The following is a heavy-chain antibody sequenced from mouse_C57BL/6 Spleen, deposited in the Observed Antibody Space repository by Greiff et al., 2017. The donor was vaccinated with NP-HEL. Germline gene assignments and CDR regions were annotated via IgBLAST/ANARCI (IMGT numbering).Heavy chain of an antibody. CDR2: IYPGSGST. V-gene: IGHV1-55*01. J-gene: IGHJ4*01. CDR3: ANLRERAMDY. CDR1: GYTFTSYW. Sequence: QVQLKESGAELVKPGASVKMSCKASGYTFTSYWITWVKQRPGQGLEWIGDIYPGSGSTNYNEKFKSKATLTVDTSSSTAYMQLSSLTSEDSAVYYCANLRERAMDYWGQGTSVTVSS. D-gene: IGHD1-1*01.